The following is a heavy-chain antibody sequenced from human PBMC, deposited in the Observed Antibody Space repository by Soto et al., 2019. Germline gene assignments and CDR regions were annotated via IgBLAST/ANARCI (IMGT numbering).Heavy chain of an antibody. Sequence: EVQLVESGGGLVQPGGSLRLSCAASGFTFSNYNMNWVRQAPGKGLEWVSYISSSSTIYYADSVKGRFTISRDNAKNSLYLQMNSLRAEDTAVYYCAREGDSSGWYNWFDPWGQGNLVTVSS. CDR2: ISSSSTI. V-gene: IGHV3-48*01. J-gene: IGHJ5*02. CDR3: AREGDSSGWYNWFDP. CDR1: GFTFSNYN. D-gene: IGHD3-22*01.